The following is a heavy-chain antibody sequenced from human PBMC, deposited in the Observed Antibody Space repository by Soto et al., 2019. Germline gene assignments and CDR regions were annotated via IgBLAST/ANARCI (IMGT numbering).Heavy chain of an antibody. V-gene: IGHV3-9*01. D-gene: IGHD3-16*01. Sequence: EVQLVESGGGLVQPGTSLRLSCAASGFTLDDYAMHWVRQAPGKGLEWVSGIYWNSNRIDYAESVKGRFTTSRAKAKKSLYLQMNGLTAEDTALYYCTKDISPGGLDYWGQGTVVIVSS. CDR2: IYWNSNRI. CDR1: GFTLDDYA. J-gene: IGHJ4*02. CDR3: TKDISPGGLDY.